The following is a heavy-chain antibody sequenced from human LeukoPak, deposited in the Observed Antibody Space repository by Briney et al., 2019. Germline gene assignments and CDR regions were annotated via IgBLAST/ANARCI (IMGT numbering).Heavy chain of an antibody. V-gene: IGHV3-23*01. CDR1: GFTFSSYA. J-gene: IGHJ4*02. Sequence: GGSLRLSCAASGFTFSSYAMSWVRQAPGKGLEWVTGISGSGDNTYYADSVKGRFTISRDNSKNTLYVQVNSLGTEDTAAYYCAKGSYYDSSGSFYFDYWGQGTLVTVSS. D-gene: IGHD3-22*01. CDR3: AKGSYYDSSGSFYFDY. CDR2: ISGSGDNT.